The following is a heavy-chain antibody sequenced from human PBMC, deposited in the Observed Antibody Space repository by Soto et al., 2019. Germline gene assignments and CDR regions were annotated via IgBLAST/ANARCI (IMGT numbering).Heavy chain of an antibody. CDR1: GFTFSSYW. J-gene: IGHJ4*02. D-gene: IGHD1-26*01. CDR2: IKSDGSST. V-gene: IGHV3-74*01. Sequence: EVQLVESGGGLVQPGGSLRLSCAASGFTFSSYWMHWVRQAPGKGLVWVSDIKSDGSSTTYADSVKGRFTISRDNAKNTLYLLMNSLRAEDTAVYYCARTRWELLGPGDYWGQGTLVTVSS. CDR3: ARTRWELLGPGDY.